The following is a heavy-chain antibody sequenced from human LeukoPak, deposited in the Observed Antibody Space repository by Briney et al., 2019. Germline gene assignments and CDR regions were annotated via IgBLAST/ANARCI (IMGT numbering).Heavy chain of an antibody. Sequence: SETLSLTCAVYGGSFSGYYWSWIRQPPGKGLEWIGEINHSGSTNYNPSLKSRVTISVDTSKNQFSLKLSSVTAADTAVYYCARGIYYFDYWGQGTLVTVSS. V-gene: IGHV4-34*01. CDR1: GGSFSGYY. CDR3: ARGIYYFDY. CDR2: INHSGST. J-gene: IGHJ4*02.